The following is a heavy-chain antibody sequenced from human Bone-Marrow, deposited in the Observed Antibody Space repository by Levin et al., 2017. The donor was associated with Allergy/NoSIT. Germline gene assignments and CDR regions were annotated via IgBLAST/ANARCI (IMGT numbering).Heavy chain of an antibody. D-gene: IGHD3-10*01. CDR1: GYTFAGYH. Sequence: EASVKVSCEASGYTFAGYHIHWVRQAPGQGIEWMGRINPNSGVTNYAQKFQDRVTMTTDTSISTAYMELSRLISDDTAVYYCAKAGGSGTDQNWFDPWGQGTLVTVSS. J-gene: IGHJ5*02. CDR2: INPNSGVT. V-gene: IGHV1-2*02. CDR3: AKAGGSGTDQNWFDP.